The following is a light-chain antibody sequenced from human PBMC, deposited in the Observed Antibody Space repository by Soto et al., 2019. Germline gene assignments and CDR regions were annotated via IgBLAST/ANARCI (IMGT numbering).Light chain of an antibody. CDR1: QSVSSTY. CDR2: GVC. CDR3: QQYGNSPWT. Sequence: EIVLTQSPGTLSLSLGERATLSCRASQSVSSTYLAWYQQKPGQALRLLLYGVCSRATGIPDRFSGSGSGTDFTLTITRLEPEDFAVYYCQQYGNSPWTFGQGTKVDI. J-gene: IGKJ1*01. V-gene: IGKV3-20*01.